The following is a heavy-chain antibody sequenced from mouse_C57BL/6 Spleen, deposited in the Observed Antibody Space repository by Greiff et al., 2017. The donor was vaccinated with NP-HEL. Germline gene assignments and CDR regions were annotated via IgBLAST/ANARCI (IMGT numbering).Heavy chain of an antibody. CDR3: ASESWYFDV. Sequence: VQLQQPGAELVMPGASVKLSCKASGYTFTSYWMHWVKQRPGQGLEWIGEIDPSDSYTNYNQKFKGKSTLTVDKSSSTAYMQLSSLTSEDSAVYYCASESWYFDVWGTGTTVTVSS. V-gene: IGHV1-69*01. J-gene: IGHJ1*03. CDR1: GYTFTSYW. CDR2: IDPSDSYT.